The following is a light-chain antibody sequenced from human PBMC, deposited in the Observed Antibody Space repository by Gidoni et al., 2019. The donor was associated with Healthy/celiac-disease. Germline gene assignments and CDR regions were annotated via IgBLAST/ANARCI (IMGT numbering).Light chain of an antibody. CDR1: SSDVGGYNY. V-gene: IGLV2-14*03. CDR3: SSYTSSSTLV. CDR2: DVS. J-gene: IGLJ2*01. Sequence: QSALTQPASVSGSPGQSITISCTGTSSDVGGYNYVSWYQQHPAKAPNLMIYDVSNRPSGVSNRFSGSKSGNTAALTISGLQAEDDADYYCSSYTSSSTLVFGGGTKLTVL.